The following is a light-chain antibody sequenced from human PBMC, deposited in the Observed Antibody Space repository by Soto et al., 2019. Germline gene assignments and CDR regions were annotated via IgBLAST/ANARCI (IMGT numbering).Light chain of an antibody. J-gene: IGKJ1*01. CDR1: QGISSY. Sequence: IRMTQSPSSFSASTGDRVTITCRASQGISSYVAWYQQKPGKAPKLLIYAASTLQSGVPSRFSGSGSGTDFTLTISCLQSEDFATYYCQQYYSYPRTFGQGTKVEIK. CDR2: AAS. CDR3: QQYYSYPRT. V-gene: IGKV1-8*01.